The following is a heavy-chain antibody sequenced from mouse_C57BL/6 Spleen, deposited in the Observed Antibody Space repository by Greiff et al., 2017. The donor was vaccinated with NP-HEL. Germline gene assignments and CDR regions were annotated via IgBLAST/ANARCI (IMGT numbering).Heavy chain of an antibody. V-gene: IGHV5-16*01. CDR1: GFTFSDYY. CDR2: INYDGSST. CDR3: ARAWLEDYFDY. J-gene: IGHJ2*01. Sequence: EVMLVESEGGLVQPGSSMKLSCTASGFTFSDYYMAWVRQVPEKGLEWVANINYDGSSTYYLDSLKSRFIISRDNAKNILYLQMSSLKSEDTATYYCARAWLEDYFDYWGQGTTLTVSS. D-gene: IGHD2-2*01.